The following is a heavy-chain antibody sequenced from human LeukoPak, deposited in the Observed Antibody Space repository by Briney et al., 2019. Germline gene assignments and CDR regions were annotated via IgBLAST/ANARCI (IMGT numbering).Heavy chain of an antibody. Sequence: KPSETLSLTCTVSSGSISSSGHYWGWIRQPPGKGLEWIGSLHYSGSTYHNPSLKSRITISADTSNNQFSLKLSSVAAADTAVYYCARHRDGYNRPLDYWGQGTLVTVSS. CDR1: SGSISSSGHY. CDR3: ARHRDGYNRPLDY. J-gene: IGHJ4*02. D-gene: IGHD5-24*01. CDR2: LHYSGST. V-gene: IGHV4-39*01.